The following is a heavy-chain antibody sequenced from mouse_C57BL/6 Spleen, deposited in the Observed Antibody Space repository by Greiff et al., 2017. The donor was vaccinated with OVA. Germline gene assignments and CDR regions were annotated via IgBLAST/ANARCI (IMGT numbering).Heavy chain of an antibody. D-gene: IGHD2-3*01. J-gene: IGHJ3*01. Sequence: QVQLQQPGAELVMPGASVKLSCKASGYTFTSYWMHWVKQRPGQGLEWIGEIDPSDSYTNYNQKFKGKSTLTVDKSYSKTYMQLSSLTSEDSAVYDCARRGFYDGYLASFAYWGQWTLVTVSA. CDR3: ARRGFYDGYLASFAY. V-gene: IGHV1-69*01. CDR2: IDPSDSYT. CDR1: GYTFTSYW.